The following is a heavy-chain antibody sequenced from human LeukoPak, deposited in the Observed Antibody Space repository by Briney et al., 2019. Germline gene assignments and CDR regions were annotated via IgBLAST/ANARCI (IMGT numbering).Heavy chain of an antibody. D-gene: IGHD3-10*01. J-gene: IGHJ4*02. Sequence: GGSLRLSCAASGFTFSSYEMNWVRQAPGKGLEWVSYISSSGSTIYYADSVKGRFTISRDNAKNSLYLQMNSLRAEDTAVYYRARDRRVRYLDYWGQGTLVTVSS. CDR2: ISSSGSTI. CDR3: ARDRRVRYLDY. CDR1: GFTFSSYE. V-gene: IGHV3-48*03.